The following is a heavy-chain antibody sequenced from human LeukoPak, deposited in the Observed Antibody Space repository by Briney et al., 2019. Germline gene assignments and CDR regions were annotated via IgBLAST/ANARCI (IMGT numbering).Heavy chain of an antibody. V-gene: IGHV3-48*03. J-gene: IGHJ4*02. D-gene: IGHD1-26*01. CDR2: ISSSGSDI. CDR1: GFIFSNYE. Sequence: GESLRLSCAGSGFIFSNYEMNWVRQAPEKGLEWGSYISSSGSDIYYADSVKGRFTISRDNAENSLYLQMNSLRAEDTAVYYCARDLPTGTYRAYFDNWGQGTLVTVSS. CDR3: ARDLPTGTYRAYFDN.